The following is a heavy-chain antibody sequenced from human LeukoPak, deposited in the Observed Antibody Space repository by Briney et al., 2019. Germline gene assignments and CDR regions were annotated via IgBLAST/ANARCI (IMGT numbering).Heavy chain of an antibody. CDR2: IKQDGGEK. CDR1: GFTISSYW. D-gene: IGHD1-26*01. J-gene: IGHJ4*02. CDR3: TRLGGSYYTY. Sequence: GESLRLFCAASGFTISSYWMSWVRQAPGKGLEWVANIKQDGGEKYYADSVKGRFTISRDNAKNSLFLQMNSLRAEDTAVYYCTRLGGSYYTYWGQGTLVTVSS. V-gene: IGHV3-7*01.